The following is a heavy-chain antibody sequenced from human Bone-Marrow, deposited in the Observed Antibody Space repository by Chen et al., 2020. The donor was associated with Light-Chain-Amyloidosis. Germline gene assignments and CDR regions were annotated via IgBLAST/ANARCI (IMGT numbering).Heavy chain of an antibody. CDR3: ARSVSGTFDY. D-gene: IGHD1-1*01. CDR1: GFTFSDYY. V-gene: IGHV3-74*01. Sequence: DVQLVESGGGLIQPGESLRLSCAASGFTFSDYYIHWVRQGPGKGLVWVSRSNGDGTDIKYADSVRGRFTISRDSAKNTVYLQMNSLRTEDTAVYYCARSVSGTFDYWGQGALVTVSS. CDR2: SNGDGTDI. J-gene: IGHJ4*02.